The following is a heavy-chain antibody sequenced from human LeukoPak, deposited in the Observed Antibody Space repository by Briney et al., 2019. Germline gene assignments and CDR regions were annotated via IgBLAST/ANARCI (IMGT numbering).Heavy chain of an antibody. CDR1: GFTFSSYA. CDR3: AKMYSSGWYDREDY. D-gene: IGHD6-19*01. J-gene: IGHJ4*02. CDR2: ISGSGGTT. Sequence: PGGSLRLSCAASGFTFSSYAMSWVRQAPGKGLEWVSVISGSGGTTYYADSVKGRFTISRDNSKNTLYLQMNSLRAEDTAVYYCAKMYSSGWYDREDYWGQGTLVTVSS. V-gene: IGHV3-23*01.